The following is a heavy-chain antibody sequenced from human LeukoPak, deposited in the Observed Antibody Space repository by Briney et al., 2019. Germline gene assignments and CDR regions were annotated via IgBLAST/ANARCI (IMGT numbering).Heavy chain of an antibody. Sequence: PGGSLRLSCAASGFAFSSFGMHWVRQAPGKGLEWVAVIWYDGTNKYYADSVKGRFTISRDNSKNTLYLQTNSLRAEDTAVYYCARATVTRWFDPWGQGTLVTVSS. CDR2: IWYDGTNK. CDR3: ARATVTRWFDP. V-gene: IGHV3-33*01. CDR1: GFAFSSFG. D-gene: IGHD4-17*01. J-gene: IGHJ5*02.